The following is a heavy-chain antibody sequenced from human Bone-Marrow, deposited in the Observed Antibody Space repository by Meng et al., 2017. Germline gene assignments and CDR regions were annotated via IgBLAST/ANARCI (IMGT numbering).Heavy chain of an antibody. V-gene: IGHV1-2*06. J-gene: IGHJ6*02. CDR3: ARKHPHIVGATRNYYYGMDV. Sequence: ASAKVSCKASGYTFTGYYMHWVRQAPGQGLEWMGRINPNSGGTNYAQKFQGRVTMTRDTSISTAYMELSRLRSDDTAVYYCARKHPHIVGATRNYYYGMDVWGQGTTVTVSS. D-gene: IGHD1-26*01. CDR1: GYTFTGYY. CDR2: INPNSGGT.